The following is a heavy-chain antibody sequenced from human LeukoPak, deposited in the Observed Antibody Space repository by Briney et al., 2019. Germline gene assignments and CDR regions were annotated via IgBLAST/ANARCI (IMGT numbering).Heavy chain of an antibody. Sequence: GGSLRLSCAASGFTFSIYAMSWVRQAPGKGLEWVSAVSSSGGSTNYADYMKGQFTISRDNSKNTVYLHMNNLRAEDTAVYYCAKEGRKTGNTYGYEFDSWGQGTLVTVSS. J-gene: IGHJ4*02. CDR2: VSSSGGST. CDR1: GFTFSIYA. CDR3: AKEGRKTGNTYGYEFDS. D-gene: IGHD5-18*01. V-gene: IGHV3-23*01.